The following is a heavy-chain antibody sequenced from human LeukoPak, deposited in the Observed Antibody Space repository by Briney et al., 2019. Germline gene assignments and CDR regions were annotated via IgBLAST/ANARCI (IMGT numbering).Heavy chain of an antibody. Sequence: SVKVSCKASGGTFSSYAISWVRQAPGQGLEWMGGIIPVFGTANYAQKFQGRVTITADESTSTAYMELSSLRSEDTAVYYCASGYCSSTSCYDYYYYGMDVWGQGTTVTVSS. J-gene: IGHJ6*02. CDR3: ASGYCSSTSCYDYYYYGMDV. CDR1: GGTFSSYA. CDR2: IIPVFGTA. D-gene: IGHD2-2*01. V-gene: IGHV1-69*13.